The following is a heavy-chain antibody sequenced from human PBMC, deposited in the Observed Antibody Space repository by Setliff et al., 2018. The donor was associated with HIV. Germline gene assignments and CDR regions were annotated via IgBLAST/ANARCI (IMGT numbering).Heavy chain of an antibody. Sequence: GASVKVSCKASGGTFSSYPISWVRQAPGQGLEWMGWINPNSGGTQYAQKFQGRVTMTRDTSISTGSMELSRLRSDDTAVYYCARDIGGYWDYHYYMDVWGKGTTVTVSS. CDR2: INPNSGGT. V-gene: IGHV1-2*02. CDR1: GGTFSSYP. D-gene: IGHD3-22*01. CDR3: ARDIGGYWDYHYYMDV. J-gene: IGHJ6*03.